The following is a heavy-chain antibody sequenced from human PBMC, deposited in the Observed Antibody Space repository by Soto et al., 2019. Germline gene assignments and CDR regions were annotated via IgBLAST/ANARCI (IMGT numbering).Heavy chain of an antibody. D-gene: IGHD6-6*01. CDR3: ASEYSSSSRPSYYYYGMDV. CDR2: IYSGGST. J-gene: IGHJ6*02. CDR1: GFTVSSNY. Sequence: GGSLRLSCAASGFTVSSNYMSWVRQAPGKGLEWVSVIYSGGSTYYADSVKGRFTISRDNSKNTLYLQMNSLRAEDTAVYYCASEYSSSSRPSYYYYGMDVWGQGTTVTVSS. V-gene: IGHV3-53*01.